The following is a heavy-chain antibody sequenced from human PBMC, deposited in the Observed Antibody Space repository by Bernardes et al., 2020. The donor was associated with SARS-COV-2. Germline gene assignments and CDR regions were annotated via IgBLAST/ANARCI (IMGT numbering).Heavy chain of an antibody. Sequence: GGSLRLSCAASGFTFSAYSMNWVRQAPGKEPEWVSHISTNGATNYADSVRGRFTISRDNTRNSLYLQMDSLRADDTAVYYCTRRLIVEAREGLDYWGQGTLVTVSS. CDR1: GFTFSAYS. J-gene: IGHJ4*02. CDR2: ISTNGAT. V-gene: IGHV3-48*04. CDR3: TRRLIVEAREGLDY. D-gene: IGHD2-15*01.